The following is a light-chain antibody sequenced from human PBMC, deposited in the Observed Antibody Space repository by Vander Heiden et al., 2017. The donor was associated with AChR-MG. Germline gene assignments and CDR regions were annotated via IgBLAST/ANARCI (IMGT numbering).Light chain of an antibody. CDR1: QSIRSY. J-gene: IGKJ1*01. CDR2: AAS. CDR3: QQSYSTPPT. V-gene: IGKV1-39*01. Sequence: DIQRTPTPSSLSASVGDRVTITCRASQSIRSYLTWYQQKPGKAPKLLIYAASSLQSGVPSRFSGSGSGTDFTLTISSLQPEDFATYYCQQSYSTPPTFGQGTKVEIK.